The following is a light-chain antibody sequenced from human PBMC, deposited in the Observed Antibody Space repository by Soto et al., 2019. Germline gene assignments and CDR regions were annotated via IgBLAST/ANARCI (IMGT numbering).Light chain of an antibody. V-gene: IGKV1-39*01. CDR1: QSIDTY. J-gene: IGKJ1*01. CDR2: TAS. CDR3: QQSYNTPRT. Sequence: DIQMTQFPSSLSASVGGRVTITCRASQSIDTYVNWYQQKPGKAPKVLIYTASALQSGVPSRFSGSGSGTDFTLNINGLQPEDFATYYCQQSYNTPRTFGQGTKVDIK.